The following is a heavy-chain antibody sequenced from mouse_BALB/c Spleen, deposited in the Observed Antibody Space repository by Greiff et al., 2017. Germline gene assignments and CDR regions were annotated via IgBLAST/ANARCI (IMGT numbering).Heavy chain of an antibody. CDR2: ISSGGSYT. J-gene: IGHJ2*01. D-gene: IGHD1-1*01. CDR1: GFTFSSYT. V-gene: IGHV5-6-4*01. Sequence: DVKLQESGGGLVKPGGSLKLSCAASGFTFSSYTMSWVRQTPEKRLEWVATISSGGSYTYYPDSVKGRFTISRDNAKNTLYLQMSSLKSEDTAMYYCTRVTTVYYFDYWGQGTTLTVSS. CDR3: TRVTTVYYFDY.